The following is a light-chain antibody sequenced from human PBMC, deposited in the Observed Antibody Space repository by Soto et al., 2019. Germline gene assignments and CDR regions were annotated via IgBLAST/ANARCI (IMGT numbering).Light chain of an antibody. CDR3: SSYTSTSTYI. V-gene: IGLV2-18*02. CDR2: DVS. CDR1: SSDVGSSNG. Sequence: QSVLTQPPSVSGSPGQSVTISCTGTSSDVGSSNGVSWYQQPPGTAPKLMIYDVSNRPSGVPDRFSGSKSGNTASLTISGLQAEDEADYYCSSYTSTSTYIXGTGTKVTVL. J-gene: IGLJ1*01.